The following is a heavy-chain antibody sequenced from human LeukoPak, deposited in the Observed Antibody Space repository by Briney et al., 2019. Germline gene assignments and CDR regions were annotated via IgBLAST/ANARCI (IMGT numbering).Heavy chain of an antibody. CDR3: ARFPYCSSTSCYARRGFDY. CDR2: INDSGST. CDR1: GGSFSGYY. D-gene: IGHD2-2*01. J-gene: IGHJ4*02. Sequence: PSETLSLTCAVYGGSFSGYYWTWIRQPPGKGLEWIGEINDSGSTNYNPSLKSRVTISVDTSKNQFSLKLSSVTAADTAVYYCARFPYCSSTSCYARRGFDYWGQGTLVTVSS. V-gene: IGHV4-34*01.